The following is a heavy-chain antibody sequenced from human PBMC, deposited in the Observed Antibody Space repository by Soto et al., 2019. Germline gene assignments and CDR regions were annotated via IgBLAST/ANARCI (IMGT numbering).Heavy chain of an antibody. D-gene: IGHD2-15*01. Sequence: SETPSLTCAVSSGSISSSNWWSWVRQPPGKGLEWIGEIYHSGSTNYNPSLKSRVTISVDKSKNQFSLKLSSVTAADTAVYYCARLRGRYCSGGSCRGNFDYWGQGTLVTVSS. J-gene: IGHJ4*02. CDR3: ARLRGRYCSGGSCRGNFDY. V-gene: IGHV4-4*02. CDR2: IYHSGST. CDR1: SGSISSSNW.